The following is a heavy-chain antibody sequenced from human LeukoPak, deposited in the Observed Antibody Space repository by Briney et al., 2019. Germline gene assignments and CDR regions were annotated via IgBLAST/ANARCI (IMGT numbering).Heavy chain of an antibody. D-gene: IGHD2-15*01. V-gene: IGHV1-69*05. CDR3: AREPLRYCSVGSCSAIGFHYMDV. Sequence: SVKVSCKASGGTFSSYAISWVRQAPGQGLEWMGGIIPIFGTANYAQKFQGRVTITTDESTSTAYMELSSLRSEDTAVYYCAREPLRYCSVGSCSAIGFHYMDVWGKGTTVTVSS. J-gene: IGHJ6*03. CDR2: IIPIFGTA. CDR1: GGTFSSYA.